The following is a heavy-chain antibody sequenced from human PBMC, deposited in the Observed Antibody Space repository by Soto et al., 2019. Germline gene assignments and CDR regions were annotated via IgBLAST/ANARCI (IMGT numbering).Heavy chain of an antibody. CDR1: GFTFNTYD. D-gene: IGHD2-21*01. Sequence: EVQLVESGGGLVKPGGSLRLSCAASGFTFNTYDMNWVRQAPGKGLEWVSSITTISAYIYYADSLKGRITISRDNAKNSLFLQMNSLRAADTAVYYCVRSGTARLLRHSWFDTWGQGTLVIVSS. CDR2: ITTISAYI. V-gene: IGHV3-21*01. CDR3: VRSGTARLLRHSWFDT. J-gene: IGHJ5*02.